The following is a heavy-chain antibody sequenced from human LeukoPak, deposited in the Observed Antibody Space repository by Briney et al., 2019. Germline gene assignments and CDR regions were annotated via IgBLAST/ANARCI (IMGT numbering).Heavy chain of an antibody. J-gene: IGHJ4*02. CDR2: TYFRSKWNN. Sequence: SQTLSLTCVISGDSVSTNSASWNWIRQSPSRGLEWLGRTYFRSKWNNDFAVSVKSRITINPDTSKNQFSLQLDSVTSEDTAVYYCARGSFDPSYTPGRYYFDSWGQGALVTVSS. D-gene: IGHD2-2*02. V-gene: IGHV6-1*01. CDR3: ARGSFDPSYTPGRYYFDS. CDR1: GDSVSTNSAS.